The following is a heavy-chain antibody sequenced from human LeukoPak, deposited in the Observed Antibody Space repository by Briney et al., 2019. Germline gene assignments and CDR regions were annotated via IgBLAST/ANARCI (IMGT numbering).Heavy chain of an antibody. CDR3: AKGDGYYYYGMDV. CDR2: ISFDGKNK. CDR1: GLTFSSYG. Sequence: PGGSLRLSCAASGLTFSSYGMHWVRQAPGQGLEWVAVISFDGKNKYFADSVRGRFIISRDNSKNTLSLQMNSLRVEDTAVYYCAKGDGYYYYGMDVWGQGTTVTVSS. V-gene: IGHV3-30*18. J-gene: IGHJ6*02.